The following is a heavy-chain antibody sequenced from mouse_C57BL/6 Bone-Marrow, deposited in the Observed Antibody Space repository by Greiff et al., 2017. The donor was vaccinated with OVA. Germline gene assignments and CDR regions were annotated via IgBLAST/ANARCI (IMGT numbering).Heavy chain of an antibody. V-gene: IGHV1-50*01. CDR3: ARGAYDYEGYFDY. J-gene: IGHJ2*01. CDR1: GYTFTSYW. CDR2: IDPSDSYT. D-gene: IGHD2-4*01. Sequence: QVQLQQPGAELVKPGASVKLSCKASGYTFTSYWMQWVKQRPGQGLEWIGEIDPSDSYTNYNHKFKGKATLTVDTSSSTAYMQLSSLTSEDSAVYYCARGAYDYEGYFDYWGQGTTLTVSS.